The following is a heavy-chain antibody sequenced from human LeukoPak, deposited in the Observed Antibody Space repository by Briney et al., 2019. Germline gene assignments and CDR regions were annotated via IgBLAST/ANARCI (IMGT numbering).Heavy chain of an antibody. CDR3: AGTYYYDSSGYLFDY. J-gene: IGHJ4*02. CDR2: IYTSGST. V-gene: IGHV4-61*02. D-gene: IGHD3-22*01. CDR1: GGSISSGSYY. Sequence: SETLSLTCTVSGGSISSGSYYWSWIRQPAGKGLEWIGRIYTSGSTNYNPSLKSRVTISVDTSKNQFSLKLSSVTAADTAVYYCAGTYYYDSSGYLFDYWGQGTLVTVSS.